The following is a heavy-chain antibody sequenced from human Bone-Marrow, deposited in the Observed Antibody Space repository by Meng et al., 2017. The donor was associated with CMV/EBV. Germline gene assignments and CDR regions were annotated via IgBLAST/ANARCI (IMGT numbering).Heavy chain of an antibody. V-gene: IGHV1-2*02. CDR1: GYTFTGYY. Sequence: ASVKVSCKASGYTFTGYYMHWVRQAPGQGLEWMGWINPNSGGTNYAQKCQGRVTMTRDTFISTAYMELSRLRSEDTAVYYCARGQENGDAFDIWGQGTMVTVSS. CDR3: ARGQENGDAFDI. J-gene: IGHJ3*02. CDR2: INPNSGGT. D-gene: IGHD2-8*01.